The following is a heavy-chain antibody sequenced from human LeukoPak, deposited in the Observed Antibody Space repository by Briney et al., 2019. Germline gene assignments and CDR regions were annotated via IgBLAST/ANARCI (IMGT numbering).Heavy chain of an antibody. J-gene: IGHJ4*02. V-gene: IGHV4-34*01. CDR3: ARKIEDDYVWGTLRYGSGRHATLDS. CDR1: GGSFSGFY. D-gene: IGHD3-16*02. Sequence: SETLSLTCSVSGGSFSGFYWTWIRQSPGKGLEWIGEVHHSGNTNYNPSLKSRVTISIDTSKKYFSLNLRSVTAADSAVYYCARKIEDDYVWGTLRYGSGRHATLDSRGQGTQVTVSS. CDR2: VHHSGNT.